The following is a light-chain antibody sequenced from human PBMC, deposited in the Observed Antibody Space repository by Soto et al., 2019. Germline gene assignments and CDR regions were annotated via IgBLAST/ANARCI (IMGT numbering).Light chain of an antibody. Sequence: EIVLTQSLGTLSLSPGERATLSCRASQSVSSNNLAGYQQRPGQAPRVVIYGASTRATGIPERFSGSGSGTDFTLTISRLEPEDFAVYYCQQYGRSPFTFGPGTKVDIK. CDR1: QSVSSNN. CDR2: GAS. J-gene: IGKJ3*01. CDR3: QQYGRSPFT. V-gene: IGKV3-20*01.